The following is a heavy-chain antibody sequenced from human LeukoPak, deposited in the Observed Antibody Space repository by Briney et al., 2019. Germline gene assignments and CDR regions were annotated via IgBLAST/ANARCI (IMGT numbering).Heavy chain of an antibody. CDR3: ARGGDYGVKIDY. D-gene: IGHD4-17*01. V-gene: IGHV3-23*01. J-gene: IGHJ4*02. Sequence: GGSLRLSCAASGFTFSSYAMSWVRQAPGKGLEWVSAISGSGGSTYYADSVKGRFTISRDNSKNTLYLQMNSLRAEDTAIYYCARGGDYGVKIDYWGQGTLVTVSS. CDR2: ISGSGGST. CDR1: GFTFSSYA.